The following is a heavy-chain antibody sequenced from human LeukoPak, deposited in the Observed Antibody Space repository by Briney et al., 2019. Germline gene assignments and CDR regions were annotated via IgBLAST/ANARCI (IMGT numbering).Heavy chain of an antibody. V-gene: IGHV4-39*01. CDR1: GASISSSYY. J-gene: IGHJ4*02. D-gene: IGHD2-15*01. Sequence: PSETLSLTCTVSGASISSSYYWGWIRQSPGKGLEWIASIYFRGGTYYKPSLKSRVTISVDTTTNVCSLKLTSVAAAETAVYYCVWHVAMGSPLYDWGQGTLVTVSA. CDR3: VWHVAMGSPLYD. CDR2: IYFRGGT.